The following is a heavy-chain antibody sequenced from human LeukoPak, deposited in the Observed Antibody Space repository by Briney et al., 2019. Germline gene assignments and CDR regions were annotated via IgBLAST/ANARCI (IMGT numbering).Heavy chain of an antibody. J-gene: IGHJ6*03. CDR2: ISYDGSNK. CDR1: GFTFSSYA. D-gene: IGHD6-19*01. V-gene: IGHV3-30*04. CDR3: ARGAVEYSSGWYFGVNYYYYYMDV. Sequence: GGSLRLSCAASGFTFSSYAMHWVRQAPGKGLEWVAVISYDGSNKYYADSVKGRFTISRDNSKNTLYLQMNSLRSEDTAVYYCARGAVEYSSGWYFGVNYYYYYMDVWGKGTTVTISS.